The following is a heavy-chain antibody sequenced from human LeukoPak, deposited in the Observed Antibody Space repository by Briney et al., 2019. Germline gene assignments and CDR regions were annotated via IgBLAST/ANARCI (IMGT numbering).Heavy chain of an antibody. V-gene: IGHV1-18*04. CDR1: GYSFTSYG. CDR2: ISVYNGNT. Sequence: ASVKVSCKASGYSFTSYGISWVRQAPGQGLEWMGWISVYNGNTYYAQKFQGRVTMTTDTSTNTAYMELRSLRSDDTAVYYCARGLDYDYYDNSGFRDYWGQGTLVTVSS. D-gene: IGHD3-22*01. CDR3: ARGLDYDYYDNSGFRDY. J-gene: IGHJ4*02.